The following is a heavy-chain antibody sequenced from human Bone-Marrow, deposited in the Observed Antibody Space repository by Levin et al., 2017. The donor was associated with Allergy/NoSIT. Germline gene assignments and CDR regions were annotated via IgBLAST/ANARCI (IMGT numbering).Heavy chain of an antibody. Sequence: NTSETLSLTCTVSGGSLSSTNYFWSWIRQPAGKGLEWIGRINTSGSTNYNPSLKTRVNIFLDHSKNQFYLQLRSVNAADTALYVASRKRLRTYSGLDPIFDYWGRGIMVTVSS. CDR1: GGSLSSTNYF. J-gene: IGHJ4*02. V-gene: IGHV4-61*02. D-gene: IGHD5-12*01. CDR3: SRKRLRTYSGLDPIFDY. CDR2: INTSGST.